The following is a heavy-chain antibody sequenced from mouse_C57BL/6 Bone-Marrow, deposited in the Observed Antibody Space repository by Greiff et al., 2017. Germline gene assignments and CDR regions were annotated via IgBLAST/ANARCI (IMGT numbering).Heavy chain of an antibody. J-gene: IGHJ4*01. Sequence: VQLQQSGAELVRPGASVKLSCTASGFNIKDDYMHWVKQRPEQGLEWIGWIDPANGDTEYASKVQGKATITADTSSNTAYRQRSSLTSEDTSVYYCIDYDGYYAMDYWGQGTSVTVSS. D-gene: IGHD2-4*01. V-gene: IGHV14-4*01. CDR1: GFNIKDDY. CDR2: IDPANGDT. CDR3: IDYDGYYAMDY.